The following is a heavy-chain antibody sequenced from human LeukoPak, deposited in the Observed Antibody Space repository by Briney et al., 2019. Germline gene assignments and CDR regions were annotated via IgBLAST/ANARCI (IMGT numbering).Heavy chain of an antibody. CDR2: VSDPGSA. Sequence: PSETLSLTCAVYGGSFSDHDWSWIRHPPGKGFEWVGEVSDPGSANYNPFLKSRVTISIDTSKNQFSLKLASVTAADTALYYCARVTRGSGGEVLMGYYSYMDVWGKGTAVTVSS. J-gene: IGHJ6*03. CDR3: ARVTRGSGGEVLMGYYSYMDV. CDR1: GGSFSDHD. D-gene: IGHD3-16*01. V-gene: IGHV4-34*01.